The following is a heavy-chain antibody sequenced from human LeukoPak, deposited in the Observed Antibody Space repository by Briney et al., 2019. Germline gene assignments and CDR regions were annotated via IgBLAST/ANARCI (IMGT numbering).Heavy chain of an antibody. D-gene: IGHD1-26*01. J-gene: IGHJ4*02. CDR3: ARQTGATTTGGYYFDH. CDR2: INSDGSST. Sequence: GGSLRLSCAASGFTFSSYWMYWVRQAPGKGLVWVSRINSDGSSTSYADSVKGRFCISRDNAKNTLDLQMNSLRADDTAVYYCARQTGATTTGGYYFDHWGQGTLAAVSS. CDR1: GFTFSSYW. V-gene: IGHV3-74*01.